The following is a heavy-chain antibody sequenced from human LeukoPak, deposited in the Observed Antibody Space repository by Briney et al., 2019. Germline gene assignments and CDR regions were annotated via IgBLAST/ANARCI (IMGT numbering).Heavy chain of an antibody. D-gene: IGHD6-19*01. CDR2: ISSSGSTI. Sequence: KPGGSLRLSCAASGFTFSDYYMSWIRQAPGKGLEWVSYISSSGSTIYYADSVKGRSTISRDNAKNSLYLQMNSLRAEDTAVYYCARDFGDSSGWYTNYYYYGMDVWGQGTTVTVSS. V-gene: IGHV3-11*01. CDR3: ARDFGDSSGWYTNYYYYGMDV. CDR1: GFTFSDYY. J-gene: IGHJ6*02.